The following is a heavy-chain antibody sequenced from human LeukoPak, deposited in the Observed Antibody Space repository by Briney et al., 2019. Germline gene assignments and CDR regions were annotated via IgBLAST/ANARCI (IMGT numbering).Heavy chain of an antibody. CDR3: AINRTPVGPTSPFLDY. V-gene: IGHV1-69*13. CDR1: GDTFSRYA. J-gene: IGHJ4*02. D-gene: IGHD1-26*01. Sequence: SVKVSCKASGDTFSRYAISWVRQAPGQGLEWMGGITPIFGTANYAQKFQGRVTITADESTSTAYMELSSQRSEDTAVYYCAINRTPVGPTSPFLDYWGQGTLVTVSS. CDR2: ITPIFGTA.